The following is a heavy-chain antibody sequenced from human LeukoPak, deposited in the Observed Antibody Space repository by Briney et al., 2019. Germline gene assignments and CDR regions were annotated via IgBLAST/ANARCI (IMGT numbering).Heavy chain of an antibody. Sequence: SETLSLTCAVYGGSFSGYYWSWIRQPPGKGLEWIGEINHSGSTNYNPSLKSRVTISVDTSKNQFSLKLCSVTAANTAVFYTARGRTTFSVVAATKTYYSAYWGQGNLVTVSS. J-gene: IGHJ4*02. CDR3: ARGRTTFSVVAATKTYYSAY. V-gene: IGHV4-34*01. CDR2: INHSGST. CDR1: GGSFSGYY. D-gene: IGHD2-15*01.